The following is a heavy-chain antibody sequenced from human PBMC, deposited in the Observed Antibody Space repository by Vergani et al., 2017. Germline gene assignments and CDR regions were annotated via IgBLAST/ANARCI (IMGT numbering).Heavy chain of an antibody. CDR1: GGSVDNRDYY. D-gene: IGHD6-13*01. Sequence: LQLQESGPGLMKPSETLSLTCTVSGGSVDNRDYYWGWIRRPPGKGLEWIGSPSTTGGATHASHNPSLKSRVSISVDTSKSQFSLRLTSVTAADSAIYYCAGDTHSWQRADRWGQGLLVSVSS. CDR3: AGDTHSWQRADR. V-gene: IGHV4-61*08. J-gene: IGHJ5*02. CDR2: PSTTGGA.